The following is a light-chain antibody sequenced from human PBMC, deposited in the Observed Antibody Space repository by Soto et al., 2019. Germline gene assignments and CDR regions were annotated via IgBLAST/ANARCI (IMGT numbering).Light chain of an antibody. V-gene: IGLV2-14*02. CDR1: SSDVGSYNL. Sequence: QSALTQPASVSGSPGQSITISCTGTSSDVGSYNLVSWYQHHPGKAPKLMIYEGSKRPSGVPDRFSGSKSGTSASLAISGLRSEDEADYYCAAWDDSLSAWVFGGGTKLTVL. CDR2: EGS. J-gene: IGLJ3*02. CDR3: AAWDDSLSAWV.